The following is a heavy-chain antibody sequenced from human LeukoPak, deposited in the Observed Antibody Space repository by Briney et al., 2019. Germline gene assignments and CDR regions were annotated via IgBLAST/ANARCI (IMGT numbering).Heavy chain of an antibody. V-gene: IGHV3-30*02. J-gene: IGHJ3*02. Sequence: GGSLRLSCAASGFTFSTYAMYWVRQAPGKGLEWVSIIWYDGSNKFYADSVKGRFTISRHNSKNTLYLQMNSLRAEDTAVYYCARVYYYDSSGYYPPDAFDIWGQGTMVTVSS. CDR2: IWYDGSNK. CDR3: ARVYYYDSSGYYPPDAFDI. CDR1: GFTFSTYA. D-gene: IGHD3-22*01.